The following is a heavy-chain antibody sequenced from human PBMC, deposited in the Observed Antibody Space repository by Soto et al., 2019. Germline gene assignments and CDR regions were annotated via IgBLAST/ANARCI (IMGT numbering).Heavy chain of an antibody. CDR3: ARDRQYYSDSSGYYYLLDAFAI. Sequence: QVQLVQSGAEVKKPGASVKVSCKASGYTFTSYGISWVRQAPGQGLEWMGWISAYNGNTNYTQKLQGRVTMTTDTSTSTAYVALRSLRADDTAVYYCARDRQYYSDSSGYYYLLDAFAIWGQGTMVTVSS. J-gene: IGHJ3*02. CDR1: GYTFTSYG. V-gene: IGHV1-18*01. D-gene: IGHD3-22*01. CDR2: ISAYNGNT.